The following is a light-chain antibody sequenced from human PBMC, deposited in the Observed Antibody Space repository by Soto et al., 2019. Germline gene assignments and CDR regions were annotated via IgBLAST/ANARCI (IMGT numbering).Light chain of an antibody. J-gene: IGKJ1*01. CDR3: QQYNNWRWT. CDR2: GAS. Sequence: EIVMTQSPATLSVSPGERATLSCRASQSVSSNLAWYQQKSGQAPRLLIYGASTRATGIPARFSGSGSGTEFTLTISSLQSEDFAVYYCQQYNNWRWTFGQGTKVDIK. V-gene: IGKV3-15*01. CDR1: QSVSSN.